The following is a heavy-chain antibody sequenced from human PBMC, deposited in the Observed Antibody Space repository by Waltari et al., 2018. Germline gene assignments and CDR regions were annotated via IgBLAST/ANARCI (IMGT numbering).Heavy chain of an antibody. D-gene: IGHD7-27*01. CDR3: ARRNWGHPPYWYFDL. Sequence: QLQLQESGPGLVTPSETLSLTCTVSGGSIRSSRYYWGWIRQPPGKGLEWIGSIYYSGSTYYNPSLKSRVTISVDTSKNQFSLKLSSVTAADTAVYYCARRNWGHPPYWYFDLWGRGTLVTVSS. V-gene: IGHV4-39*01. J-gene: IGHJ2*01. CDR1: GGSIRSSRYY. CDR2: IYYSGST.